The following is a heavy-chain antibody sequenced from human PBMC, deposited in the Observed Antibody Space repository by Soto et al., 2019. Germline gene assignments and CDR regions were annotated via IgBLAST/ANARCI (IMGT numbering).Heavy chain of an antibody. CDR3: ARSIVVVTAAVY. J-gene: IGHJ4*02. CDR2: INAGNGNT. CDR1: GYTFTSYA. V-gene: IGHV1-3*01. Sequence: ASVKVSCKASGYTFTSYAMHWVRQAPGQRLEWMGWINAGNGNTKYSQKFQGRVTITRDTSASTAYMELSSLRSEDTAVYYCARSIVVVTAAVYWGQGTLGTGSS. D-gene: IGHD2-21*02.